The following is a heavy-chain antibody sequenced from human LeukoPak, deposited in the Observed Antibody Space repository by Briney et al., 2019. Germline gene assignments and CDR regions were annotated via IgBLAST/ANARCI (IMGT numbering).Heavy chain of an antibody. CDR1: GFTFSDYY. V-gene: IGHV3-11*04. CDR2: ISSSGSTI. CDR3: ARDRYPYSSAPAYYFDY. J-gene: IGHJ4*02. D-gene: IGHD6-25*01. Sequence: GGSLRLSCAASGFTFSDYYMSWIRQAPGKGLEWVSYISSSGSTIYYADSVKGRFTISRDNAKNTLYLQMNSLRAEDTAVYYCARDRYPYSSAPAYYFDYWGQGTLVTVSS.